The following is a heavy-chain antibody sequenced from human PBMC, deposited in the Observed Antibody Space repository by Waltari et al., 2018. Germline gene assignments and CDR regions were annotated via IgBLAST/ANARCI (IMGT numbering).Heavy chain of an antibody. Sequence: QVQLQESGPGLVNPSETLSLTCTVSGYSISSGYYWGWIRQPPGKGLEWIGSIYHSGSTYYNPSLKSRVTISVDTSKNQFSLKLSSVTAADTAVYYCARDRSIVGATSAVDYWGQGTLVTVSS. CDR2: IYHSGST. D-gene: IGHD1-26*01. CDR1: GYSISSGYY. CDR3: ARDRSIVGATSAVDY. J-gene: IGHJ4*02. V-gene: IGHV4-38-2*02.